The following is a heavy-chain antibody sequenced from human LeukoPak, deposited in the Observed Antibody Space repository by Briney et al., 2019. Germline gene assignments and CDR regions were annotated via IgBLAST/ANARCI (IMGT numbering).Heavy chain of an antibody. D-gene: IGHD3-22*01. CDR1: GFTFSSYG. J-gene: IGHJ5*02. Sequence: GGSLRLSCAASGFTFSSYGMHWVRQAPGKGLEWVAFIRYDGSNKYYADSVKGRFTISRDNSKNTLYLQMNSLRAEDTAVYYCAKDRVDSSGPLGFDPWGQGTLVTVSS. CDR3: AKDRVDSSGPLGFDP. CDR2: IRYDGSNK. V-gene: IGHV3-30*02.